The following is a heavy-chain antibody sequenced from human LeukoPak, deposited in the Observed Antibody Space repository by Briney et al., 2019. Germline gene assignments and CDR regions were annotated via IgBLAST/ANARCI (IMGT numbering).Heavy chain of an antibody. J-gene: IGHJ4*02. Sequence: GGSLRLSCTASGFTFSYAWMSWVRQAPGKGLEWVSVISASGGTTYYGDSVKGRFTISRDNSKNTLYLQMNRLRAEDTAVYYCAKVRNYFDSSGRRFDYWVQGTPVTVSS. CDR2: ISASGGTT. D-gene: IGHD3-22*01. V-gene: IGHV3-23*01. CDR1: GFTFSYAW. CDR3: AKVRNYFDSSGRRFDY.